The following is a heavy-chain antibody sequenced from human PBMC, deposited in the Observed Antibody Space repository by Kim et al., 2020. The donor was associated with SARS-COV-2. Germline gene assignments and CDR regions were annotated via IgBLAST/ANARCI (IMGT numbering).Heavy chain of an antibody. Sequence: GGSLRLSCAASGFTFSDHYMDWVRQAPGKGLEWVGRIRNKANSYTTEYAAAVKGRLGISRDDSKNSLYLQMDSLKTEDTAVYYCVRAARGPQLSFDYWC. J-gene: IGHJ4*01. CDR2: IRNKANSYTT. CDR1: GFTFSDHY. D-gene: IGHD3-10*01. V-gene: IGHV3-72*01. CDR3: VRAARGPQLSFDY.